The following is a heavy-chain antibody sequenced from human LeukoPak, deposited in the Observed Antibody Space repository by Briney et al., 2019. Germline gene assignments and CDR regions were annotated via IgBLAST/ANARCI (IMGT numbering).Heavy chain of an antibody. CDR3: ARVRREYQVLRYNRFDP. CDR2: ISAYSGST. CDR1: GYTFTSDG. J-gene: IGHJ5*02. V-gene: IGHV1-18*01. D-gene: IGHD2-2*01. Sequence: ASVKVSCKASGYTFTSDGISWVRQAPGQGPEWMGWISAYSGSTNYAQKLQGRVTMTTDTSTSTAYMELRSLRSDDTAVYYCARVRREYQVLRYNRFDPWGQGTLVTVSS.